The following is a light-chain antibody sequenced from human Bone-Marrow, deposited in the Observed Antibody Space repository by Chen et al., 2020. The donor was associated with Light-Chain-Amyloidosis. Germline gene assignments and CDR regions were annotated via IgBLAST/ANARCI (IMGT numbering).Light chain of an antibody. J-gene: IGKJ2*01. CDR1: QNVRNY. CDR2: DAS. CDR3: QQRGTWPTT. Sequence: IVLTQSPVALSLSPGDRASLSCRASQNVRNYLAWYQQKRGLPPRLLIYDASTRATGVPARFSGSGSGADFTLTISSLEPEDFAVYYCQQRGTWPTTVGQGTKLEV. V-gene: IGKV3-11*01.